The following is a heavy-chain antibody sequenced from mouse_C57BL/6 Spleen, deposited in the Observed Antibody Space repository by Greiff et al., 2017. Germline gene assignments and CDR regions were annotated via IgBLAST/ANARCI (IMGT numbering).Heavy chain of an antibody. CDR2: ISNGGGST. CDR1: GFTFSDYY. Sequence: VQLKESGGGLVQPGGSLKLSCAASGFTFSDYYMYWVRQTPEKRLEWVAYISNGGGSTYYPDTVKGRFTISRDNAKNTLYLQMSRLKSEDTAMYYCARHYYYGSSYWYFDVWGTGTTVTVSS. CDR3: ARHYYYGSSYWYFDV. V-gene: IGHV5-12*01. D-gene: IGHD1-1*01. J-gene: IGHJ1*03.